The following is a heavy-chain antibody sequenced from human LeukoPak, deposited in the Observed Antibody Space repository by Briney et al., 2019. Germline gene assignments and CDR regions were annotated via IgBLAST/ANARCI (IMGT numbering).Heavy chain of an antibody. J-gene: IGHJ6*04. V-gene: IGHV3-30*18. Sequence: PGRSLRLSCAASGSTFSSYGMHWVRQAPGKGLEWVAVISYDGSNKYYADSVKGRFTISRDNSKNTLYLQMNSLRAEDTAVYYCAKDRIVVVPAARRGGMDVWGKGTTVTVSS. D-gene: IGHD2-2*01. CDR1: GSTFSSYG. CDR3: AKDRIVVVPAARRGGMDV. CDR2: ISYDGSNK.